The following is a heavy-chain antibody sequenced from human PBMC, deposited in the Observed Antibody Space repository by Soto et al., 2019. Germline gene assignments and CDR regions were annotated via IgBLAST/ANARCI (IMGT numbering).Heavy chain of an antibody. J-gene: IGHJ3*02. CDR1: GGTFSSYA. CDR3: ASFITMVRGVIAHDAFDI. D-gene: IGHD3-10*01. Sequence: SVKVSCKASGGTFSSYAISWVRQAPGQGLEWMGGIIPIFGTANYAQKFQGRVTITADESTSTAYMELSSLRSEDTAVYYCASFITMVRGVIAHDAFDIWGQGTMVTVSS. CDR2: IIPIFGTA. V-gene: IGHV1-69*13.